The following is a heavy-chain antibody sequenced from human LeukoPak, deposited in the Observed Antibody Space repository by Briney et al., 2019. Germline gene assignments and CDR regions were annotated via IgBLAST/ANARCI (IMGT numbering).Heavy chain of an antibody. J-gene: IGHJ3*02. Sequence: PSETLSLTCTVSGGSISSSSYYWGWIRQPPGKGLEWIGSIYYSGSTYYNPSLKSRVTISVDTSKNQFSLKLSSVTAADTAVYYCARRDIVVVPAAIGAGAFDIWGQGXXVTVSS. CDR3: ARRDIVVVPAAIGAGAFDI. CDR2: IYYSGST. V-gene: IGHV4-39*01. CDR1: GGSISSSSYY. D-gene: IGHD2-2*02.